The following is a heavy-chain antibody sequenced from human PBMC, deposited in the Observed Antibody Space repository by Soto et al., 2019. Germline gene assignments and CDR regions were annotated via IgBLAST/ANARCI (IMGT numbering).Heavy chain of an antibody. CDR1: GGSISSGGYS. Sequence: QLQLQESGSGLVQPSQTLSLTCAVSGGSISSGGYSWSWIRQPPVKGLEWIGYIYHSGSTYYNPSLNRRVTISVDRSKNQFSLKLSSVTAPETAVYYCARTPDIWGQGTMVTVSS. D-gene: IGHD2-15*01. CDR3: ARTPDI. J-gene: IGHJ3*02. V-gene: IGHV4-30-2*01. CDR2: IYHSGST.